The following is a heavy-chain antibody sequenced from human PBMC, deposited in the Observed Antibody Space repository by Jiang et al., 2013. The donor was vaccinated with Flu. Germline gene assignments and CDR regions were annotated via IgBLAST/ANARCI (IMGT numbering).Heavy chain of an antibody. V-gene: IGHV1-46*02. D-gene: IGHD3-10*01. CDR2: INPSGGST. CDR1: FNTYY. CDR3: ARGGSGVRGQYYYYYFGMDV. J-gene: IGHJ6*02. Sequence: FNTYYFHWVRQAPGQGLEWMGIINPSGGSTTYAQKLQGRVTMTRDTSTSTVYMELSSLRSEDTAVYYCARGGSGVRGQYYYYYFGMDVWGQGTTVTVSS.